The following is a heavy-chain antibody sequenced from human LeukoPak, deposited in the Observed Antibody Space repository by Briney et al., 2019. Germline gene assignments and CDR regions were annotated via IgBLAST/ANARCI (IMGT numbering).Heavy chain of an antibody. CDR1: GGSVSGYY. D-gene: IGHD3-22*01. J-gene: IGHJ4*02. CDR2: IYYSGTT. V-gene: IGHV4-59*02. CDR3: GRFSLYDNSIHYLDY. Sequence: SETLSLTCTVSGGSVSGYYWSWIRQPPGKGLEYIGYIYYSGTTNYSPSLQSRVTISVDASKNQFSLKLSSATAADTAVYYCGRFSLYDNSIHYLDYWGQGTLVTVSS.